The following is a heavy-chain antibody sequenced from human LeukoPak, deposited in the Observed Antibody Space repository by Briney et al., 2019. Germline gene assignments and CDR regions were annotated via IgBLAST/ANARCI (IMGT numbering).Heavy chain of an antibody. V-gene: IGHV4-39*07. D-gene: IGHD3-3*01. CDR2: LSSSGST. J-gene: IGHJ3*02. CDR3: ASHDYDFWSGYDVDAFDI. Sequence: SETLSLTCTVSGGSISVSDYYWGWIRQPPGKGLEWIGSLSSSGSTFYNPSLRSRATLSLDTSKNEFSLILSFVTAADTAVYYCASHDYDFWSGYDVDAFDIWGQGTMVTVSS. CDR1: GGSISVSDYY.